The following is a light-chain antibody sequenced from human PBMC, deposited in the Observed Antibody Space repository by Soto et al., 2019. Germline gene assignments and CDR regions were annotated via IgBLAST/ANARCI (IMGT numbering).Light chain of an antibody. CDR3: QHLNSYPPT. Sequence: IQLTQSPSSLSASVGDRVTITCRASQGISSYLAWYQQKPGKAPKLLIYAASTLQSGVPSRFSGSGSGTDFTLTISSPQPEDFATYYCQHLNSYPPTFGGGTKVEIK. CDR2: AAS. J-gene: IGKJ4*01. V-gene: IGKV1-9*01. CDR1: QGISSY.